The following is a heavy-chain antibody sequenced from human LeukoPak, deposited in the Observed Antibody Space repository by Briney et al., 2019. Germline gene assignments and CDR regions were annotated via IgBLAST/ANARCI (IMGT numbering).Heavy chain of an antibody. CDR2: IRSKAYGGTT. CDR3: TRLQGIQLISSD. V-gene: IGHV3-49*03. CDR1: GFTFGDCA. Sequence: GGSLRLSCTASGFTFGDCAMSWFRQAPGKGLEWVGFIRSKAYGGTTEYAASVKGRFTISRDDSKSIAYLQMNSLKTEDTAVYYCTRLQGIQLISSDWGQGTLVTVSS. J-gene: IGHJ4*02. D-gene: IGHD5-18*01.